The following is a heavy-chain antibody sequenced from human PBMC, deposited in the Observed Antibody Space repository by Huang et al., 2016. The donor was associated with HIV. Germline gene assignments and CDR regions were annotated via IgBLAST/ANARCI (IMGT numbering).Heavy chain of an antibody. CDR1: GGSFSRSSYL. D-gene: IGHD4-17*01. V-gene: IGHV4-39*01. J-gene: IGHJ6*03. CDR3: ASRTTVTTTSNYHYFYMDV. Sequence: QLQLQESGPGLVKPSETLSLTCTVSGGSFSRSSYLWGWIRQSPGKGLEWIGWFFYIGTGYYNPSLKSRVTMSVDRSSNQFSLKMHSVTAADTAVYYCASRTTVTTTSNYHYFYMDVWGKGTTVIVSS. CDR2: FFYIGTG.